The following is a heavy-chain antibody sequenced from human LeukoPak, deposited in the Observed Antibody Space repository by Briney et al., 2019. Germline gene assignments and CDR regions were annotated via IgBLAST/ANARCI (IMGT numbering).Heavy chain of an antibody. Sequence: GGSLRLSCAASGFTFSSYAMHWVRQAPGKGLEWVAVISYDGSNKYYADSVKGRFTISRDNSKNTLYLQMNSLRAEDTAVYYCAKDRVGSMVRGVIITGDTGFDYWGQGTLVTVSS. CDR3: AKDRVGSMVRGVIITGDTGFDY. J-gene: IGHJ4*02. CDR2: ISYDGSNK. CDR1: GFTFSSYA. D-gene: IGHD3-10*01. V-gene: IGHV3-30*04.